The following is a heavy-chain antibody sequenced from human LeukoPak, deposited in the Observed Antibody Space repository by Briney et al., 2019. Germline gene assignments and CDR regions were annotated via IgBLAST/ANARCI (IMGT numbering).Heavy chain of an antibody. D-gene: IGHD4-17*01. CDR3: ARRTELVDSGYSVFDY. V-gene: IGHV4-31*03. J-gene: IGHJ4*02. CDR2: IYYSGST. CDR1: GGSISSGGYY. Sequence: SETLSLTCTVSGGSISSGGYYWSWIRQLPGKGLEWIGYIYYSGSTYYDPSLKSRVTISVDTSKNQFSLKLSSVTAADTAVYYCARRTELVDSGYSVFDYWGQGTLVTVSS.